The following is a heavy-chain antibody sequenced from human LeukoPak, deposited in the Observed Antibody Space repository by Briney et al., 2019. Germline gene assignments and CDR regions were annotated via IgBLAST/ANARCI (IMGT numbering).Heavy chain of an antibody. CDR3: ARALEYYGSGSYYHPFDY. J-gene: IGHJ4*02. Sequence: GGSLRLSCAASGFTFSSYGMHWVRQAPGKGLEWVAFIRYDGSNKYYADSVKGRFTISRDNSKNTLYLQMNSLRAEDTAVYYCARALEYYGSGSYYHPFDYWGQGTLVTVSS. D-gene: IGHD3-10*01. V-gene: IGHV3-30*02. CDR2: IRYDGSNK. CDR1: GFTFSSYG.